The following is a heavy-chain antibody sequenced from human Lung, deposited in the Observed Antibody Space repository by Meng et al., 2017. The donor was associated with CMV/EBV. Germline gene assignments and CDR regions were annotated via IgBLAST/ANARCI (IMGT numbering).Heavy chain of an antibody. CDR3: ARGRGNQPLFDF. CDR2: LIPVLNKA. D-gene: IGHD2/OR15-2a*01. J-gene: IGHJ4*02. V-gene: IGHV1-69*10. Sequence: VQLWQSGAEVKKPGSSVKVACKTSGGSFSTYTFSWVRQAPGQGLEWMGGLIPVLNKAKSAPRFQDRVTFTADETTTTAYMELSSLTFEGTAVYFCARGRGNQPLFDFWGQGTLVTVSS. CDR1: GGSFSTYT.